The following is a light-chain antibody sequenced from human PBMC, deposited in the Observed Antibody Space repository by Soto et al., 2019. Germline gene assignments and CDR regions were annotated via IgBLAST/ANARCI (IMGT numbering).Light chain of an antibody. Sequence: QSALTQPRSVSGSPGHSVTISCTGTSSDVGGHNYVSWYQQHPGKAPKLLIYDVIERPSGVPNRFSGSKSGNTASLTISGLQAEDESDYYCCSYAGSLRYVFGTGTKLTVL. CDR3: CSYAGSLRYV. J-gene: IGLJ1*01. V-gene: IGLV2-11*01. CDR1: SSDVGGHNY. CDR2: DVI.